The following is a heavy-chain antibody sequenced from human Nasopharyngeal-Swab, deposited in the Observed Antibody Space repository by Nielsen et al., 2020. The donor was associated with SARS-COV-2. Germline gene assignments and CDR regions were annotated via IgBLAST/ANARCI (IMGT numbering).Heavy chain of an antibody. CDR2: SHYSGST. Sequence: SETLSLTCTVSGASISSYYWSWIRQTPGKGLEWVAYSHYSGSTNYNPSLKSRATMSVDTSKRQFSLMLTSVTAADTAVYYCARGFDYWGQGTLVTVSS. V-gene: IGHV4-59*08. CDR1: GASISSYY. CDR3: ARGFDY. J-gene: IGHJ4*02.